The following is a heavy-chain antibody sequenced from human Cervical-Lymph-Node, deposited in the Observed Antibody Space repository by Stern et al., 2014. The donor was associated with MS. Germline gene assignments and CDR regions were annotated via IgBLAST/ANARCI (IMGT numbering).Heavy chain of an antibody. Sequence: MQLVESGAEVKKPGASVKVSCKASGYTITGCYIHWVRQAPGQGLEWMGWINGNSGATKYAQNFQGRFTMTRDTSISTAHMELSGLRADDTAVYYCARDLAGDGDLYLDYWGQGTLVTVSS. V-gene: IGHV1-2*02. J-gene: IGHJ4*02. CDR3: ARDLAGDGDLYLDY. CDR2: INGNSGAT. CDR1: GYTITGCY. D-gene: IGHD7-27*01.